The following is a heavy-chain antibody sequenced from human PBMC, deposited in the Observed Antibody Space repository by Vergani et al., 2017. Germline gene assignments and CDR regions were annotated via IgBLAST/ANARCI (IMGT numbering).Heavy chain of an antibody. V-gene: IGHV4-39*01. J-gene: IGHJ4*02. D-gene: IGHD3-22*01. CDR3: ARHANTYDSSGYSQFGVSDY. Sequence: QLQLQESGPGLVKPSETVSLTCNVSGGSISTRNYYWGWIRQPPGKGLEWIGSIYHSGRTYYNPSLKSRVTISVDTSKNQFSLKLSSVTAADTAVYYCARHANTYDSSGYSQFGVSDYWGQGTLVTVSS. CDR2: IYHSGRT. CDR1: GGSISTRNYY.